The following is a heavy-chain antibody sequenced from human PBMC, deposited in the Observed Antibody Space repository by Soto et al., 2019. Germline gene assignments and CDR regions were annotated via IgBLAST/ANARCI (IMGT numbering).Heavy chain of an antibody. Sequence: SVKVSCKASGYTFTSDGISWVRQAPGQGLEWMGGIIPIFGKTNYAQKFQGRVTITADESTSTAYMELSSLRSEDTAVYYCARDRTEMATITGLDFGMDVWGQGTTVTVSS. V-gene: IGHV1-69*13. CDR1: GYTFTSDG. J-gene: IGHJ6*02. D-gene: IGHD5-12*01. CDR3: ARDRTEMATITGLDFGMDV. CDR2: IIPIFGKT.